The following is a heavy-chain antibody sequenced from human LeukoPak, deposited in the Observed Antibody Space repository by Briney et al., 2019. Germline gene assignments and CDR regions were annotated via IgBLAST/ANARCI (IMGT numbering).Heavy chain of an antibody. CDR3: ARALATVTTWGLDY. CDR1: GYTFTGYY. D-gene: IGHD4-17*01. J-gene: IGHJ4*02. V-gene: IGHV1-2*02. Sequence: GASVKVSCKASGYTFTGYYMHWVRQAPGQGLEWMGWIDPNSGGTNYAQKFQGRVTMTRDTSISTAYMELSRLRSDDTAVYYCARALATVTTWGLDYWGQGTLVTVSS. CDR2: IDPNSGGT.